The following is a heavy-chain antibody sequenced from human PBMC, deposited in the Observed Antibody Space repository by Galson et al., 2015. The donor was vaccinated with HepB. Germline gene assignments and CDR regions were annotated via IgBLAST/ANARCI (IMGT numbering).Heavy chain of an antibody. V-gene: IGHV4-39*01. J-gene: IGHJ3*02. CDR2: IYYSGST. D-gene: IGHD5-18*01. CDR1: GGSISSSSYY. Sequence: TLSLTCTVSGGSISSSSYYWGWIRQPPGKGLEWIGSIYYSGSTYYNPSLKSRVTISVDTSKNQFSLKLSSVTAADTAVYYCARLEGYSYGYSPIGDAFDIWGQGTMVTVSS. CDR3: ARLEGYSYGYSPIGDAFDI.